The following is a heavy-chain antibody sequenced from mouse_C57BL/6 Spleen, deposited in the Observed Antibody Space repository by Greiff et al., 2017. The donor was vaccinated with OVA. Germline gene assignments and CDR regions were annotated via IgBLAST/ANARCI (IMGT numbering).Heavy chain of an antibody. CDR3: ARIGLTGTLDD. V-gene: IGHV8-8*01. CDR1: GFSLSTFGMG. D-gene: IGHD4-1*01. J-gene: IGHJ2*01. CDR2: IWWDDDK. Sequence: QVTLKVCGPGILQPSQTLSLTCSFSGFSLSTFGMGVGWIRQPSGLGREGLVHIWWDDDKYYNPALKSRLTISKDNSKNQVFLKIANVETADTATYYCARIGLTGTLDDWGKGTTLTVSS.